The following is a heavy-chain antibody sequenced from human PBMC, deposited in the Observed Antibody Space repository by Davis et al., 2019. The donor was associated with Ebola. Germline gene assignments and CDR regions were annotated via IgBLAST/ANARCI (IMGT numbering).Heavy chain of an antibody. CDR2: IYYSGNT. D-gene: IGHD6-6*01. CDR1: GGSISSYY. CDR3: ARSIAARPGYFQH. J-gene: IGHJ1*01. Sequence: SETLSLTCTVSGGSISSYYWSWIRQPPGKGLEWIGSIYYSGNTYYNPSLKSRVTISVDTSKNQFSLKLSSVTAADTAVYYCARSIAARPGYFQHWGQGTLVTVSS. V-gene: IGHV4-39*01.